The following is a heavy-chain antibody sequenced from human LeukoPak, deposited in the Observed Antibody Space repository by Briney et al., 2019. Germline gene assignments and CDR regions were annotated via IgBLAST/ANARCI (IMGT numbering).Heavy chain of an antibody. CDR3: ARDLGLSRDGYNSAFDI. J-gene: IGHJ3*02. D-gene: IGHD5-24*01. V-gene: IGHV4-59*01. CDR1: GGSISSYY. CDR2: IYYSGST. Sequence: SETLSLTCTVSGGSISSYYWSWIRQPPGKGLEWIGYIYYSGSTNYNPSLKSRVTISVDTSKNQFSLKLSSVTAADTAVYYCARDLGLSRDGYNSAFDIWGQGTMVTVSS.